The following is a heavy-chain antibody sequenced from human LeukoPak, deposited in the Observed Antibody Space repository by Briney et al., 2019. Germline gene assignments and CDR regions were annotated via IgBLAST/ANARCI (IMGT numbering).Heavy chain of an antibody. CDR2: ISGSGGST. D-gene: IGHD3-22*01. CDR1: GFTFSSYW. CDR3: AKDQYDSGLFDY. Sequence: GGSLRLSCAASGFTFSSYWMSWVRQAPGKGLEWVSAISGSGGSTYYADSVKGRFTISRDNSKNTLYLQMNSLRAEDTAVYYCAKDQYDSGLFDYWGQGTLVTVSS. J-gene: IGHJ4*02. V-gene: IGHV3-23*01.